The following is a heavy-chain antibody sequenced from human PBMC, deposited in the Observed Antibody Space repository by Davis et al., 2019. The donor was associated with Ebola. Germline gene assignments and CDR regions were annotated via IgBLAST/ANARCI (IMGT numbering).Heavy chain of an antibody. D-gene: IGHD4-23*01. CDR1: GYTFTGYY. CDR3: ARTTVVTRVPDY. V-gene: IGHV1-3*01. J-gene: IGHJ4*02. Sequence: AASVKVSCKASGYTFTGYYMHWVRQAPGQRLEWMGWINAGNGNTKYSQKFQGRVTITRDTSASTAYMELSSLRSEDTAVYYCARTTVVTRVPDYWGQGTLVTVSS. CDR2: INAGNGNT.